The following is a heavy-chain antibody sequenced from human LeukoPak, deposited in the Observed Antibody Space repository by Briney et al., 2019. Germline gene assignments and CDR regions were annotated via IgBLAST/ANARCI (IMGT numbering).Heavy chain of an antibody. V-gene: IGHV1-2*02. Sequence: ASVKVSCKASGYTFTGYYKHWVRQAPGQGLEWMGWINPNCGGTNYAQKFQGRVTMTRDTSISTAYMELSRLRSDDTAVYYCARGGGSTVDKYYYYMDVWGKGTTVTVSS. CDR3: ARGGGSTVDKYYYYMDV. J-gene: IGHJ6*03. CDR2: INPNCGGT. D-gene: IGHD6-19*01. CDR1: GYTFTGYY.